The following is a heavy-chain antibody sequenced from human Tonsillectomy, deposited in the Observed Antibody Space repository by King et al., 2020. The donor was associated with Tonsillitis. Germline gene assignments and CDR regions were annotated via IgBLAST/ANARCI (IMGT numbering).Heavy chain of an antibody. CDR2: ISYDGSNK. CDR3: AKDRRVGTVTTALDY. V-gene: IGHV3-30*18. D-gene: IGHD4-11*01. Sequence: VQLVESGGGVVQPGRSLRLSCAASEFTFSSYGMHWVRQAPGKGLEWVAVISYDGSNKYYADSVKGRFTISRDNSKNTLYLQMNSLRSEDTAVYYCAKDRRVGTVTTALDYWGQGTLVTVSS. CDR1: EFTFSSYG. J-gene: IGHJ4*02.